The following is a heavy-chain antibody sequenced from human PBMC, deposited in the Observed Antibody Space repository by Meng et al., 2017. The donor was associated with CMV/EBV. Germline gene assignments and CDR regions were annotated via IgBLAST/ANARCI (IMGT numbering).Heavy chain of an antibody. V-gene: IGHV6-1*01. CDR3: AYSGIAVAGPNDY. D-gene: IGHD6-19*01. CDR1: GDSVSSHSAA. J-gene: IGHJ4*02. CDR2: TYYRSKWYN. Sequence: SCAISGDSVSSHSAAWNWIRQSPSRGLEWLGRTYYRSKWYNDYAVSVKSRITINPDTSKNQFSLQLNSVTPEDTAVYYCAYSGIAVAGPNDYWGQGTLVTVSS.